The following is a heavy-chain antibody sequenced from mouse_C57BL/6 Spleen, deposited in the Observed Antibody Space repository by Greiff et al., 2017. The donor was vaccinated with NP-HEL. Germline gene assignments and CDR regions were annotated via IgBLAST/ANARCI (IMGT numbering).Heavy chain of an antibody. Sequence: QLQQPGAELVRPGSSVKLSCKASGYTFTSYWMDWVKQRPGQGLEWIGNIYPSDSETHYNQKFKDKATLTVDKSSSTAYMQLSSLTSEDSAVYYCARTGHYYGSSYYAMDYWGQGTSVTVSS. D-gene: IGHD1-1*01. J-gene: IGHJ4*01. CDR1: GYTFTSYW. CDR2: IYPSDSET. V-gene: IGHV1-61*01. CDR3: ARTGHYYGSSYYAMDY.